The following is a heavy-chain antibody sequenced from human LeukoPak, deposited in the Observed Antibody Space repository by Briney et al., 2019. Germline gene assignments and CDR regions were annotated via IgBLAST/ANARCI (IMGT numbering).Heavy chain of an antibody. CDR3: AGGEKIAAAGADYYYGMDV. Sequence: SVKVSCKASGGTFISYAISWVRQAPGQGLEWMGGIIPIFGTANYAQKFQGRVTITADESTSTAYMELSSLRSEDTAVYYCAGGEKIAAAGADYYYGMDVWGQGTTVTVSS. CDR2: IIPIFGTA. J-gene: IGHJ6*02. V-gene: IGHV1-69*13. D-gene: IGHD6-13*01. CDR1: GGTFISYA.